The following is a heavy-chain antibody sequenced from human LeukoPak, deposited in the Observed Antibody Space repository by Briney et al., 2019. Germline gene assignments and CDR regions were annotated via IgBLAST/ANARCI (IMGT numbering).Heavy chain of an antibody. V-gene: IGHV4-59*12. CDR2: IYYSGST. CDR1: GGSISSYY. Sequence: PSETLSLTCTVSGGSISSYYWSWIRQPPGKGLEWIGYIYYSGSTNYNPSLKSRVTISVDTSKNQFSLKLSSVTAADTAVYYCAWSALAPTLFDIWGQGTMVTVSS. D-gene: IGHD5-18*01. CDR3: AWSALAPTLFDI. J-gene: IGHJ3*02.